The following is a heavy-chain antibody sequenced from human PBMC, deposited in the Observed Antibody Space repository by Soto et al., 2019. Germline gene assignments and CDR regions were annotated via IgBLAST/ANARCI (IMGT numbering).Heavy chain of an antibody. Sequence: SGPTLVNPTQTLTLTCTFSGFSLTSSRVGVGWIRQPPGKALEWLALTYWNDDKRYSPSLKSRLTITKDTSKNQVVLTMTNMDPVDTETYSCENLWYDSPGPTFDYWGQGTLVTVSS. CDR3: ENLWYDSPGPTFDY. CDR1: GFSLTSSRVG. CDR2: TYWNDDK. V-gene: IGHV2-5*01. D-gene: IGHD3-22*01. J-gene: IGHJ4*02.